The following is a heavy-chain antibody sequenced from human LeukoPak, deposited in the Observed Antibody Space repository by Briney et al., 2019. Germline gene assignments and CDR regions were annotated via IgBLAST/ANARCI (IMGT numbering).Heavy chain of an antibody. Sequence: SETLSLTCTISSDSIRSYYWRWIRQPAGKGLEWIGRMSASGITNCNPSLKSRVTMSVDTSKKELSLNLSSVTAADTAVYYCARGRRSTSFGDQTYFDPWGQGILVTVSS. CDR3: ARGRRSTSFGDQTYFDP. D-gene: IGHD3-16*01. CDR2: MSASGIT. CDR1: SDSIRSYY. V-gene: IGHV4-4*07. J-gene: IGHJ5*02.